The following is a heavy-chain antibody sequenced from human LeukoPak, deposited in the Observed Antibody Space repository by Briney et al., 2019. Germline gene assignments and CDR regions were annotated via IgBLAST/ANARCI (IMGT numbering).Heavy chain of an antibody. CDR3: AKESPLLWFGELSGYYYMDV. CDR1: GFTSSSYA. CDR2: ISGSGGST. Sequence: GGSLRLSCAASGFTSSSYAMSWVRQAPGKGLEWVSAISGSGGSTYYADSVKGRFTISRDNSKNTLYLQMNSLRAEDTAVYYCAKESPLLWFGELSGYYYMDVWGKGTTVTVSS. V-gene: IGHV3-23*01. D-gene: IGHD3-10*01. J-gene: IGHJ6*03.